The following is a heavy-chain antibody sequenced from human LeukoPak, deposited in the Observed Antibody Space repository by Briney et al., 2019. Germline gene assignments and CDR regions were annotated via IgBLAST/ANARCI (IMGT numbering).Heavy chain of an antibody. J-gene: IGHJ6*03. V-gene: IGHV4-34*01. D-gene: IGHD5-18*01. CDR2: INHSGST. CDR3: ARGGYSSGYYYMDV. CDR1: GGSFSGYY. Sequence: PSETLSLTCAVYGGSFSGYYWSWIRQPPGKGLEWIGEINHSGSTNYNPSLESRVTISVDTSKNQFSLKLSSVAAADTAVYCCARGGYSSGYYYMDVWGKGTTVTVSS.